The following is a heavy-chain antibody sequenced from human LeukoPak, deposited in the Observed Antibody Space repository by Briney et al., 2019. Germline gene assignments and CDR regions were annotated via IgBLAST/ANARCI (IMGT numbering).Heavy chain of an antibody. J-gene: IGHJ4*02. CDR1: GFTVSSNY. CDR2: IYSGGST. CDR3: ARVYSGYDSEDY. V-gene: IGHV3-66*01. Sequence: PGGSLRLSCAASGFTVSSNYMSWVRQAPGKGLEWVSVIYSGGSTYYADSVKGRFTISRDNSKNTLYLQMNSLRAEDTAVYYCARVYSGYDSEDYWGQGTLVTVSS. D-gene: IGHD5-12*01.